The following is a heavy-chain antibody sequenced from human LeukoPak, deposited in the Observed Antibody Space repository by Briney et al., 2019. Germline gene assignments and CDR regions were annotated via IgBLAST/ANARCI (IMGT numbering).Heavy chain of an antibody. D-gene: IGHD2-15*01. CDR3: ARDFCSGGSCYPDAFDI. Sequence: GGSLRLSCTASGFTFGDYAMSWVRQAPGKGLEWVAVIWYDGTNTYYADSVKGRFTISRDNSKNTLYLQMNSLRAEDTAVHYCARDFCSGGSCYPDAFDIWGQGTMVTVSS. CDR2: IWYDGTNT. J-gene: IGHJ3*02. V-gene: IGHV3-33*01. CDR1: GFTFGDYA.